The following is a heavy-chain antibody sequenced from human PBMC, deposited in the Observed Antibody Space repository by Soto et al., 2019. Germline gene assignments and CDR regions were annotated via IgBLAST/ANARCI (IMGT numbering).Heavy chain of an antibody. Sequence: ASVKVSCKVSGYTLTELSMHWVRQAPGKGLEWMGGFDPEDGETIYAQKFQGRVTMTEDTSTDTAYMELSSLRSEETAVYYCATDKPGKSILGIVAFDIWGQGTMVTVSS. J-gene: IGHJ3*02. CDR1: GYTLTELS. CDR3: ATDKPGKSILGIVAFDI. CDR2: FDPEDGET. D-gene: IGHD3-3*01. V-gene: IGHV1-24*01.